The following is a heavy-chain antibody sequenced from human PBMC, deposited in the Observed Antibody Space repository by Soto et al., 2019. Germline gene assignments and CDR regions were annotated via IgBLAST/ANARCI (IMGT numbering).Heavy chain of an antibody. CDR3: AAGIEVAGSYYFDY. J-gene: IGHJ4*02. CDR2: IIPVLGIP. Sequence: GASVKVSCKASGDTFSSYTFTWVRQAPGQGLEWMGRIIPVLGIPNYAQKFRGKVTISADTATNTAYLELSGLRSEDTAVYYCAAGIEVAGSYYFDYWGQGTLVTVS. D-gene: IGHD6-19*01. CDR1: GDTFSSYT. V-gene: IGHV1-69*02.